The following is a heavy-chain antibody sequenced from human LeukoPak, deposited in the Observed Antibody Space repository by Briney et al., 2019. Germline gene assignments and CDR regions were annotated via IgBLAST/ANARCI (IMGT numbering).Heavy chain of an antibody. J-gene: IGHJ3*02. CDR1: GGSFSGYY. CDR3: AREGYYDSSGYYHAFDI. D-gene: IGHD3-22*01. CDR2: INHSGST. Sequence: SETLSLTCAVYGGSFSGYYWSWIRQPPGKGLEWIGEINHSGSTYYNPSLKSRVTISVDRSKNQFSLKLSSVTAADTAVYYCAREGYYDSSGYYHAFDIWGQGTMVTVSS. V-gene: IGHV4-34*01.